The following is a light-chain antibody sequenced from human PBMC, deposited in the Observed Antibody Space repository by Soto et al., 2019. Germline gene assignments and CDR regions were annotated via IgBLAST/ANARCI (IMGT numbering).Light chain of an antibody. J-gene: IGKJ1*01. V-gene: IGKV1-39*01. CDR1: QTIRTY. CDR3: QQTYNVPQT. Sequence: EIQMTQFPSSLSASVGDRVTITYRASQTIRTYLNWFQQKPGNGPELLIYAASSLQSGVPSRFTGSVSGAEFTLTISSLQPEDTATYYCQQTYNVPQTYGQGTKVDIK. CDR2: AAS.